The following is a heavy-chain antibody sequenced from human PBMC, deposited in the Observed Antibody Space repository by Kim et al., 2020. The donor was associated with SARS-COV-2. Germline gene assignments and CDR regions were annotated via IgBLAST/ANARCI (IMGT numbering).Heavy chain of an antibody. Sequence: LKSRVTLSVDTSKNQFSLKLSSVTAADMAVYYCARQKDILTGYRTDYFDYWGQGTLVTVSS. J-gene: IGHJ4*02. V-gene: IGHV4-39*01. D-gene: IGHD3-9*01. CDR3: ARQKDILTGYRTDYFDY.